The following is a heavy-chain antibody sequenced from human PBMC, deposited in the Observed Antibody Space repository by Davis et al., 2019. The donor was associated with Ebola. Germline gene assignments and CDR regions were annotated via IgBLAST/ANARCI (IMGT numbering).Heavy chain of an antibody. CDR3: ARDSTVYFDWLTNYYYGMDV. CDR1: GFTFSSYS. CDR2: ISSSSSYI. J-gene: IGHJ6*02. Sequence: GESLKISCAASGFTFSSYSMNWVRQAPGKGLEWVSSISSSSSYIYYAASVKGRFTISRDNAKNSLYLQMNSLRAEDTAVYYCARDSTVYFDWLTNYYYGMDVWGQGTTVTVSS. V-gene: IGHV3-21*01. D-gene: IGHD3-9*01.